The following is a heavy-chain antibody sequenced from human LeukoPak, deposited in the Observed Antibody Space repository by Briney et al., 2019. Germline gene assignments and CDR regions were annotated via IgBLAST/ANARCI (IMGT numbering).Heavy chain of an antibody. CDR1: GGSLSSGGYY. CDR2: IYYSGST. CDR3: ARSAVGGVDY. D-gene: IGHD3-16*01. V-gene: IGHV4-31*03. Sequence: TLSLTCTLSGGSLSSGGYYWSWIRQHPGKGLEWIGYIYYSGSTYYNPSLKSRVTISVDTSKNQFSLKLSSVTAADTAVYYCARSAVGGVDYWGQGTLVTVSS. J-gene: IGHJ4*02.